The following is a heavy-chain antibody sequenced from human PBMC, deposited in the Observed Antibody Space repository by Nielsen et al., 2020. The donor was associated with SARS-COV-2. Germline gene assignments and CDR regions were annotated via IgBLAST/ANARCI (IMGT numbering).Heavy chain of an antibody. J-gene: IGHJ4*02. V-gene: IGHV3-NL1*01. CDR1: GFTFDDYA. CDR3: ARVGPPEVGAADY. D-gene: IGHD1-26*01. Sequence: GESLKISCAASGFTFDDYAMHWVRQAPGKGLEWLSVIYTGGNSYYTDSVKGRFTVSRDNSKNTVSLEMNSLRAEDTAVYYCARVGPPEVGAADYWGPGTLVTVSS. CDR2: IYTGGNS.